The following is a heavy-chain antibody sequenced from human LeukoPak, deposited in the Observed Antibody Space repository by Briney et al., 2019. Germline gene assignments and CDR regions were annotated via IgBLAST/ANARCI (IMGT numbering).Heavy chain of an antibody. Sequence: SQTLSLTCTVSGGSISSGDYYWSWIRQPPGKGLEWIGYIYYSGSTYYNPSLKSRVTISVDTSKNQFSLKLSSVTAADTAVYYCASRDTTSYRYFDLWGRGTLVTVSS. V-gene: IGHV4-30-4*01. CDR1: GGSISSGDYY. CDR2: IYYSGST. J-gene: IGHJ2*01. CDR3: ASRDTTSYRYFDL. D-gene: IGHD4-17*01.